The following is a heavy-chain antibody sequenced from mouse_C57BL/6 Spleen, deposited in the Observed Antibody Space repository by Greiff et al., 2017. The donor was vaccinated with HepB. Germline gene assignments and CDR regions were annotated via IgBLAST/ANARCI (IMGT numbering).Heavy chain of an antibody. Sequence: VQLKQSGPELVKPGASVKIPCKASGYTFTDSNMDWVKQSHGKSLEWIGDINPNNGGTIYNQKFKGKATLTVDKSSSTAYMELRSLTSEDTAVYYCARPYYGSLYAMDYWGQGTSVTVSS. J-gene: IGHJ4*01. CDR1: GYTFTDSN. V-gene: IGHV1-18*01. D-gene: IGHD1-1*01. CDR3: ARPYYGSLYAMDY. CDR2: INPNNGGT.